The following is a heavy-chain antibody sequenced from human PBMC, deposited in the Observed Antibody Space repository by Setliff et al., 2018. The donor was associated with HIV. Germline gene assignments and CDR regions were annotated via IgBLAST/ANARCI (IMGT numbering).Heavy chain of an antibody. J-gene: IGHJ6*03. CDR1: GYTFTNYG. V-gene: IGHV1-18*01. Sequence: GASVKVSCKASGYTFTNYGITWVRQAPGQGLEWMGWIGAYNGIINYAQNLQGRVTMTTDTSTRTAYMELRSLRSDDTAVYYCARTSTMVRGVIMDYYYYMDVWGKGSTVTVSS. CDR2: IGAYNGII. CDR3: ARTSTMVRGVIMDYYYYMDV. D-gene: IGHD3-10*01.